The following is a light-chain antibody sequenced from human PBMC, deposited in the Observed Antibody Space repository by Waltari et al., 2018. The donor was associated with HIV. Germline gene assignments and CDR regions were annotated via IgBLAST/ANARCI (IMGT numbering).Light chain of an antibody. CDR2: SNY. CDR3: AAWDGNGHWV. V-gene: IGLV1-44*01. CDR1: SPNHASNT. J-gene: IGLJ3*02. Sequence: QSVLTQPPSASGAPGQRVTIPCSGSSPNHASNTVTRYQQVPGTAPKFLIYSNYQRPSGVPDRFSGSKSGTSASLAISGLQSEDEADYYCAAWDGNGHWVFGGGTKLTVL.